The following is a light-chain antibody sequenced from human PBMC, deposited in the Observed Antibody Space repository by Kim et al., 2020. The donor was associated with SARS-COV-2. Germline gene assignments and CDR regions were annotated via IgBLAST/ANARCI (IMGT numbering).Light chain of an antibody. Sequence: SYELTQPPSVSVSPGQTASITCSGDKLGDKYACWYQQKPGQSPVLVIYQNNKRPSGIPERFSASNSGNTATLTISGTQAMDEADYYCQAWDSSTGVFGGGTKLTVL. V-gene: IGLV3-1*01. CDR1: KLGDKY. J-gene: IGLJ3*02. CDR3: QAWDSSTGV. CDR2: QNN.